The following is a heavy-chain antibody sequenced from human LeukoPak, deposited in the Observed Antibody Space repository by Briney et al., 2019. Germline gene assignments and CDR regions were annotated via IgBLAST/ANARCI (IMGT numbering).Heavy chain of an antibody. CDR1: GFTFSNYW. CDR2: INPDGSTT. J-gene: IGHJ4*02. D-gene: IGHD3-10*01. CDR3: AKDLHYGSADY. V-gene: IGHV3-74*01. Sequence: GGSLRLSCAASGFTFSNYWMHWVRQDPGKGLVWVTFINPDGSTTNYADSVKGRFTISRDNAKNALYLQMNSLRAEDTAVYYCAKDLHYGSADYWGQGTLVTVSS.